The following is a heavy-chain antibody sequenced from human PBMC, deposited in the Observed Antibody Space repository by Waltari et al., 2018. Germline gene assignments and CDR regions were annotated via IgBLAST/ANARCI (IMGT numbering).Heavy chain of an antibody. CDR3: AKGMSSSSNYFDY. CDR2: IWYDGSNK. J-gene: IGHJ4*02. CDR1: GFTFSSYG. D-gene: IGHD6-6*01. Sequence: QVQLVESGGGVVQPGRSLRLSCAASGFTFSSYGMHWVRQAPGKGLEWVAVIWYDGSNKYYADSVKGRFTISRDNSKSTLFLQMNSLRAEDTAVYYCAKGMSSSSNYFDYWGQGTLVTVSS. V-gene: IGHV3-33*06.